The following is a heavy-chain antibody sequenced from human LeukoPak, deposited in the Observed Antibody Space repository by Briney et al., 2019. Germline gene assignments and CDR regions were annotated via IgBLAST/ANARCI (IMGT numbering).Heavy chain of an antibody. V-gene: IGHV5-51*01. J-gene: IGHJ4*02. CDR3: ASHGPYCSSTSYCFDF. Sequence: GESLKSSCKGSGDSFTSYWVGWVRQMPGKGREGMGVIYPGDSDTRYSPSFQGQVSSFAVKSISSAYLQWSSLKASDADMYYCASHGPYCSSTSYCFDFWGQGTLVTVSS. D-gene: IGHD2-2*01. CDR2: IYPGDSDT. CDR1: GDSFTSYW.